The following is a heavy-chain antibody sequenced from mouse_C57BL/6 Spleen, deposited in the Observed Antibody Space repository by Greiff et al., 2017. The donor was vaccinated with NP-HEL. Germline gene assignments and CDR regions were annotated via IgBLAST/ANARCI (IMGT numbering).Heavy chain of an antibody. D-gene: IGHD2-4*01. V-gene: IGHV1-4*01. CDR2: INPSSGYT. J-gene: IGHJ2*01. Sequence: VQLQQSGAELARPGASVKMSCKASGYTFTSYTMHWVKQRPGQGLEWIGYINPSSGYTKYNQKFKDKATLTADKSSSTAYMQLSSLTSEDSAVYYCERLDYDYDGYWGQGTTLTVSS. CDR1: GYTFTSYT. CDR3: ERLDYDYDGY.